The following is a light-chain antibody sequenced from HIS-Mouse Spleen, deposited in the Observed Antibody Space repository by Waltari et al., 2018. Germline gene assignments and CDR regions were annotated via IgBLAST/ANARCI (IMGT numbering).Light chain of an antibody. J-gene: IGLJ2*01. CDR1: RSDVGSYNL. CDR3: CSYAGSSTFVV. V-gene: IGLV2-23*03. CDR2: EGS. Sequence: QSALTQPASVSGSPGQPITISCTGTRSDVGSYNLVPWYQQHPGKAPKLMIYEGSKRPSGVSNRFSGSKSGNTASLTISGLQAEDEADYYCCSYAGSSTFVVFGGGTKLTVL.